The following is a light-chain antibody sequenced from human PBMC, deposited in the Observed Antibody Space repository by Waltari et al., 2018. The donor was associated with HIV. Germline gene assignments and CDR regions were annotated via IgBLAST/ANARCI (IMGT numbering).Light chain of an antibody. CDR2: WAS. V-gene: IGKV4-1*01. J-gene: IGKJ2*03. CDR1: QTVLYSSDNRDY. CDR3: QQYYTTPQS. Sequence: DIVLTQSPDSMAVALGARATATRTSSQTVLYSSDNRDYLAWYQVRPGQPPQLLIYWASTRQSGVPDRFSGSGSGTHFTLTISGLQAEDVAIYYCQQYYTTPQSFGQGTRLEI.